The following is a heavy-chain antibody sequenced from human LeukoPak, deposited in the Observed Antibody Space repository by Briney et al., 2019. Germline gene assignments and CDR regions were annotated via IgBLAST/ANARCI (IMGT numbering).Heavy chain of an antibody. Sequence: PGGSLRLSCAASGFTFSSYAMSWVRQGPGKGLEWVSAISGSGGSTYYADSVKGRFTISRDNSKNTLYLQMNSLRAEDTAVYYCAKDSGAYYDFWSGYYDYWGQGTLVTVSS. J-gene: IGHJ4*02. CDR2: ISGSGGST. CDR3: AKDSGAYYDFWSGYYDY. D-gene: IGHD3-3*01. CDR1: GFTFSSYA. V-gene: IGHV3-23*01.